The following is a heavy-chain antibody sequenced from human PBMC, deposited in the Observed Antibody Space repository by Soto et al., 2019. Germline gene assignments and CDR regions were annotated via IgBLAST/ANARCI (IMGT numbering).Heavy chain of an antibody. CDR2: ISAYNGNT. J-gene: IGHJ6*02. CDR1: GYTFTSYG. D-gene: IGHD2-15*01. V-gene: IGHV1-18*01. CDR3: ARGYCSGGSCYSRGGLDGMDV. Sequence: QVQLVQSGAEVKKPGASVKVSCKASGYTFTSYGISWVRQAPGQGLEWMGWISAYNGNTNYAQKLQGRVTMTTDTATXXAXMXRRSLRSDDTDVYYCARGYCSGGSCYSRGGLDGMDVWGQGTTVTVSS.